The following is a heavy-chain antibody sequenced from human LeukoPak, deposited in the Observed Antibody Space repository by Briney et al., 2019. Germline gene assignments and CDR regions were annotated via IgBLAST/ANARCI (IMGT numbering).Heavy chain of an antibody. D-gene: IGHD1-1*01. CDR2: INHSGST. J-gene: IGHJ5*02. CDR1: GGSFSGYY. CDR3: ARGRVASGQRKRNWFDP. Sequence: KPSETLSLTCAVYGGSFSGYYWSWIRQPPGKGLEWIGEINHSGSTNYNPSLKSRVTISVDTSKNQFSLKLSSVTAADTAVYYCARGRVASGQRKRNWFDPWGQGTLVTVSS. V-gene: IGHV4-34*01.